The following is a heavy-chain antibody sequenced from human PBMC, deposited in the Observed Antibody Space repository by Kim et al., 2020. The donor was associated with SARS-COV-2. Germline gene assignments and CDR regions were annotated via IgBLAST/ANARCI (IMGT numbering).Heavy chain of an antibody. CDR3: ARDALRYNWNDA. J-gene: IGHJ5*02. D-gene: IGHD2-15*01. V-gene: IGHV3-48*02. Sequence: YYADSVKGRFTISRDNAKNSLYLQMNSLRDEDTAVYYCARDALRYNWNDAWGQGTLVTVSS.